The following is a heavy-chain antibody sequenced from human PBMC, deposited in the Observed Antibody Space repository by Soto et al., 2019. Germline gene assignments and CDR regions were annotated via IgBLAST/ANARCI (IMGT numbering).Heavy chain of an antibody. CDR3: ARVVGALGHWFGP. Sequence: QVQLVQSGGEVKKPGASVKVSCKASGYTFTSYGISWVRQAPGQGLEWMGRISAYNGYTNYAQKLQGRVTMTTDTSPSTAYMELRSLRSADTAVYYCARVVGALGHWFGPWGQGTLVTVSS. CDR2: ISAYNGYT. CDR1: GYTFTSYG. J-gene: IGHJ5*02. D-gene: IGHD1-26*01. V-gene: IGHV1-18*01.